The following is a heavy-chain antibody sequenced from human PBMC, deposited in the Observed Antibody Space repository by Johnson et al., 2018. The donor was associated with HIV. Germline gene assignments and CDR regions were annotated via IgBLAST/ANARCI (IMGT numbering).Heavy chain of an antibody. CDR2: ISYDGSNK. D-gene: IGHD3-10*01. Sequence: QVQLVESGGGVVQPGRSLRLSCAAPGFTFSSYAMHWVRQAPGKGLEWVAVISYDGSNKYYADSVKGRFTISRDNSKNTLYLQMNSLRVEDTAVYYCAYEVRGVLDIWRRGTMVTVSS. CDR3: AYEVRGVLDI. V-gene: IGHV3-30*14. CDR1: GFTFSSYA. J-gene: IGHJ3*02.